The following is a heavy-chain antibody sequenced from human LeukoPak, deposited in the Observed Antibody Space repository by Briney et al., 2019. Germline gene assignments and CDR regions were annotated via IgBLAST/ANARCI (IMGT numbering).Heavy chain of an antibody. CDR3: ARGRWLQALYYSDY. V-gene: IGHV3-7*04. CDR2: IKQDGSEK. J-gene: IGHJ4*02. CDR1: GFTFSSYW. D-gene: IGHD5-24*01. Sequence: GGSLRLSCAASGFTFSSYWMTWVRQAPGKGLESVASIKQDGSEKYYVDSVKGRFTISRDNAKNSLHLQMNSLRAEDTAVYYCARGRWLQALYYSDYWGQGTLVPVSS.